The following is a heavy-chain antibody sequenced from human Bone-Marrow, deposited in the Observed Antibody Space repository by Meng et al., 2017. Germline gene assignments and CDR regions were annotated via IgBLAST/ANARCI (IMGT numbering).Heavy chain of an antibody. CDR1: GGSFSAYD. CDR3: RLAYCMGDCVDY. J-gene: IGHJ4*02. Sequence: QVLVQQWGAGLLKPSETLSLTCAFYGGSFSAYDWSWIRQPPGKGLEWLGQINHSGSTNDNPSRKSRVTISIDTSRNQLSLKLSSVTAADTAVYYCRLAYCMGDCVDYWGQGTLVTVSS. CDR2: INHSGST. D-gene: IGHD2-21*01. V-gene: IGHV4-34*01.